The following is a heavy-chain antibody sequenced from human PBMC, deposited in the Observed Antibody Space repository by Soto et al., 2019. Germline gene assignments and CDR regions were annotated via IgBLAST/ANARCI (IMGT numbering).Heavy chain of an antibody. CDR2: ISAYNGDT. CDR1: GFTFITSG. V-gene: IGHV1-18*01. Sequence: QVHLVQSGAEVKNPGAPVKVSCKASGFTFITSGLTWVRHAPGQGIEWMGGISAYNGDTHYAKKVQGRVTMTTDTATSTAYMDLRSMTSDDTAVYYCARKAMGAPVDQWGQGTLVIVSS. J-gene: IGHJ4*02. D-gene: IGHD5-18*01. CDR3: ARKAMGAPVDQ.